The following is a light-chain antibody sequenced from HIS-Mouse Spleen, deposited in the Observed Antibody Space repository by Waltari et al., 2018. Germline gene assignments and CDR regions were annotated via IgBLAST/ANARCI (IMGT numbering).Light chain of an antibody. CDR1: SSAVGMYNL. V-gene: IGLV2-23*01. Sequence: QSALTQPASVSGSPGQSITIPCTGPSSAVGMYNLVSWYQQHPGKAPKLMIYEGSKRPSGVSNRFSGSKSGNTASLTISGLQAEDEADYYCCSYAGSSTWVFGGGTKLTVL. CDR3: CSYAGSSTWV. CDR2: EGS. J-gene: IGLJ3*02.